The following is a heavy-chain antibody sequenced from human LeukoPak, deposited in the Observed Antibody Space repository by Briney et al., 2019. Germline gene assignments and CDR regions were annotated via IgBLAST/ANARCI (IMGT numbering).Heavy chain of an antibody. CDR1: GGTFSSNA. CDR3: AREGVIGYCSGGSCYPFDY. CDR2: IIPIFGTA. V-gene: IGHV1-69*06. D-gene: IGHD2-15*01. J-gene: IGHJ4*02. Sequence: VASVKVSCKASGGTFSSNAFNWVRQAPGQGLEWMGGIIPIFGTANYAQKFQGRVTITADKSTSTAYMELSSLRSEDMAVYYCAREGVIGYCSGGSCYPFDYWGQGTLVTVSS.